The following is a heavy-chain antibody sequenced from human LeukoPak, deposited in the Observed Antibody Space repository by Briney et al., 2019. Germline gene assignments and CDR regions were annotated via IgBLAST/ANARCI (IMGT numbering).Heavy chain of an antibody. D-gene: IGHD2-2*01. CDR2: ISGSGGST. CDR1: GFTFSSYA. Sequence: GRSLRLSCAASGFTFSSYAMSWVRQAPGKGLEWVSAISGSGGSTYYADSVKGRFAISRDNSKSTVYLQMNSLRADDTAIYYCAARPLMPPRFDFWGQGTLVTVSS. V-gene: IGHV3-23*01. J-gene: IGHJ4*02. CDR3: AARPLMPPRFDF.